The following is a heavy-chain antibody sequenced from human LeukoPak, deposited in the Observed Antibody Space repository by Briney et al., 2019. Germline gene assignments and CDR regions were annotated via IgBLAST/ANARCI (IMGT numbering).Heavy chain of an antibody. D-gene: IGHD2-2*01. J-gene: IGHJ6*03. CDR1: GYTFTGYY. Sequence: GASVTVSCKASGYTFTGYYMHWVRQAPGQGLEWMGWINPNSGGTNYAQKFQGWVTMTRDTSISTAYMELSRLRSDDTAVYYCARASAHRYCSSTSCYDWGGPYYHYYMDVWGKGTTVTVSS. CDR2: INPNSGGT. CDR3: ARASAHRYCSSTSCYDWGGPYYHYYMDV. V-gene: IGHV1-2*04.